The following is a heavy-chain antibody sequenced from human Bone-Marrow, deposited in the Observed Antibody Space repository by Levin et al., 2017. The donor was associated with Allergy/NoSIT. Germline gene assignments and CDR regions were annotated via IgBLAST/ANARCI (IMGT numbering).Heavy chain of an antibody. Sequence: GGSLRLSCAASGFTFSSYGMHWVRQAPGKGLEWVAVIWYDGSNKYYADSVKGRFTISRDNSKNTLYLQMNSLRAEDTAVYYCAREYMTTGPLDIWGQGTMVTVSS. V-gene: IGHV3-33*01. CDR2: IWYDGSNK. D-gene: IGHD4-17*01. CDR1: GFTFSSYG. CDR3: AREYMTTGPLDI. J-gene: IGHJ3*02.